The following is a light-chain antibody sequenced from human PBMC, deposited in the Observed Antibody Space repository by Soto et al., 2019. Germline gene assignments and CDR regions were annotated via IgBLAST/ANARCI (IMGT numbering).Light chain of an antibody. Sequence: HSVLAQPASVSGSPGQSITISCTGTSSDVGGYNYVSWYQQHPGKAPKLMIYDVSNRPSGVSNRFSGSKSGNTASLTISGFQAEDEADYYCSSYTSSSTPCVFGTGTKVTVL. CDR2: DVS. J-gene: IGLJ1*01. CDR3: SSYTSSSTPCV. V-gene: IGLV2-14*01. CDR1: SSDVGGYNY.